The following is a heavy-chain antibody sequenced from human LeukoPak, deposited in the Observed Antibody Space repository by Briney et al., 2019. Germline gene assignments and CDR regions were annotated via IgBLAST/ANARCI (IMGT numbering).Heavy chain of an antibody. CDR3: ARGGIDDYVWGSYRVFDY. D-gene: IGHD3-16*02. J-gene: IGHJ4*02. Sequence: SETLSLTFTVSGGSISSGDYYWSWIRQPPGKGLEWIGYIYYSGSTYYNPSLKSRVTISVDTSKNQFSLKLSSVTAADTAVYYCARGGIDDYVWGSYRVFDYWGQGTLVTVSS. CDR2: IYYSGST. CDR1: GGSISSGDYY. V-gene: IGHV4-30-4*01.